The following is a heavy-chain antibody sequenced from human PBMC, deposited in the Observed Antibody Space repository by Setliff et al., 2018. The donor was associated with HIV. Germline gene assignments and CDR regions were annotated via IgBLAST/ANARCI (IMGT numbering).Heavy chain of an antibody. CDR2: IIPIFGTA. Sequence: SVKVSCKTSGYTFNSYAISWVRQAPGQGLEWMGGIIPIFGTANYAQKFQGRVTVTADESTSTAYMELSSLRAEDTALYYCARIVYYDSNLDHWGQGILVTVSS. CDR3: ARIVYYDSNLDH. V-gene: IGHV1-69*13. J-gene: IGHJ4*02. CDR1: GYTFNSYA. D-gene: IGHD3-22*01.